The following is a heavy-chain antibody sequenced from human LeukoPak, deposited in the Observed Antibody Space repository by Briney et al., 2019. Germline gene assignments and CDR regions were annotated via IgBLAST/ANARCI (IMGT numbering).Heavy chain of an antibody. J-gene: IGHJ5*02. CDR2: VHPNSGDT. Sequence: ASVKVSCKTSGYPFTTYEINWVRQAAGQGLEWMGWVHPNSGDTAYAQKFQGRVTMTRDTSISTAYLELSGLRSDDTAVYFCATGPRNDPWGQGTLVTVPS. CDR1: GYPFTTYE. V-gene: IGHV1-8*01. CDR3: ATGPRNDP. D-gene: IGHD1-14*01.